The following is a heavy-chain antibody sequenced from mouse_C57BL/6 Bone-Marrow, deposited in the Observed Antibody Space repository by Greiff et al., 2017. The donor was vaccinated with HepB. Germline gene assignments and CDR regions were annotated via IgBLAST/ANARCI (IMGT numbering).Heavy chain of an antibody. CDR3: ARDDYEEWFAY. V-gene: IGHV1-50*01. CDR1: GYTFTSYW. Sequence: QVQLKQPGAELVKPGASVKLSCKASGYTFTSYWMQWVKQRPGQGLEWIGEIDPSDSYTNYNQKFKGKATLTVDKSSSTAYMQLSSLTSEDSAVYYCARDDYEEWFAYWGQGTLVTVSA. D-gene: IGHD2-4*01. CDR2: IDPSDSYT. J-gene: IGHJ3*01.